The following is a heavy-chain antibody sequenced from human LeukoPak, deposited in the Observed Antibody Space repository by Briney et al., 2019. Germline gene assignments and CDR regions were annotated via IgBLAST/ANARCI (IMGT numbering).Heavy chain of an antibody. Sequence: GGSLRLSCAASGFTFSSYAMSWVRQAPGKGLEWVSAISGSGGSTYYADSVKGRLTISRDNSKNTLYLQMNSLRAEDTAVYYCAKNLRSSYYDFWSGYYWGNWFDPWGQGTLVTVSS. CDR2: ISGSGGST. CDR1: GFTFSSYA. J-gene: IGHJ5*02. CDR3: AKNLRSSYYDFWSGYYWGNWFDP. V-gene: IGHV3-23*01. D-gene: IGHD3-3*01.